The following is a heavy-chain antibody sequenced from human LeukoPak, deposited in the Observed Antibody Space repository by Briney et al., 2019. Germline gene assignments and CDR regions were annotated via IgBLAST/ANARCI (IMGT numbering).Heavy chain of an antibody. CDR3: ARDLERTYSSGWHYYYGMDV. CDR1: GFTFSSYA. CDR2: ISYDGSNK. V-gene: IGHV3-30*04. J-gene: IGHJ6*02. Sequence: GGSVSLFCAASGFTFSSYAMHWVREAPGKALEWVAVISYDGSNKYYADSVKGLFTISRDSSKNTLYLQMNSLRAEDTAVYYCARDLERTYSSGWHYYYGMDVWGQGTTVTVSS. D-gene: IGHD6-19*01.